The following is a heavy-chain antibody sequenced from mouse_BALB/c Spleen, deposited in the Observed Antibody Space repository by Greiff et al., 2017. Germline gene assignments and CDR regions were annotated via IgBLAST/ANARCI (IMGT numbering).Heavy chain of an antibody. CDR1: GYTFTSYW. CDR2: IDPSDSYT. CDR3: ARGGTQGFAY. D-gene: IGHD3-3*01. V-gene: IGHV1-69*02. J-gene: IGHJ3*01. Sequence: QVQLQQPGAELVKPGASVKLSCKASGYTFTSYWMHWVKQRPGQGLEGIGEIDPSDSYTNYNQKFKGKATLTVDKSSSTAYMQLSSLTSEDSAVYYCARGGTQGFAYWGQGTLVTVSA.